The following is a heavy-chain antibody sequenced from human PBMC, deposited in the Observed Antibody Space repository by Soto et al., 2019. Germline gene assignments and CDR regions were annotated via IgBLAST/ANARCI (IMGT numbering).Heavy chain of an antibody. CDR3: VSHYIAILDY. Sequence: DVQLLESGGGVVQPGGSLRLSCEASGFTFINYDMSWVRQVPGKGLEWVSAISSSGGTTVYADSAKGRFTISRDNSKNTLDLQMNSLRVEDTDVYFCVSHYIAILDYWGQGTLVTVSS. CDR1: GFTFINYD. V-gene: IGHV3-23*01. D-gene: IGHD2-21*01. J-gene: IGHJ4*02. CDR2: ISSSGGTT.